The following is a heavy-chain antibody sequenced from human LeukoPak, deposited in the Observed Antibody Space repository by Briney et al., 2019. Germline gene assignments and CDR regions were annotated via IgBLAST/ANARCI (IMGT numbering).Heavy chain of an antibody. Sequence: GGSLRLSCAGSGFIFSNYAMSWVRQAPGQGLEWVSTVSNSGDATFYADAVKGRFTISRDNSKNTLYLQMYSLRAEDTAIYYCAKAPPYTKYFDYWGQGTLLTVSS. V-gene: IGHV3-23*01. CDR3: AKAPPYTKYFDY. CDR2: VSNSGDAT. CDR1: GFIFSNYA. D-gene: IGHD1-1*01. J-gene: IGHJ4*02.